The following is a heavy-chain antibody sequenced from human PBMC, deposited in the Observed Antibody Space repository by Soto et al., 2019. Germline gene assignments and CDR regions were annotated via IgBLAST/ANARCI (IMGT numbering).Heavy chain of an antibody. CDR1: GGSFSSYV. Sequence: RASVKVSCKASGGSFSSYVISWVRQAPGQGLEWMGGLITIFGTANYAQKFQGRATITADESTSTAYMELSSLRSEDTAVYYCARVVIPPLSVGGLLGYWGQ. J-gene: IGHJ4*02. V-gene: IGHV1-69*13. CDR3: ARVVIPPLSVGGLLGY. D-gene: IGHD3-22*01. CDR2: LITIFGTA.